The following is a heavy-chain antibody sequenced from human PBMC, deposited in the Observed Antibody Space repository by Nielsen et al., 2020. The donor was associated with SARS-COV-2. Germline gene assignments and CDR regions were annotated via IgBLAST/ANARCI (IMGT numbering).Heavy chain of an antibody. Sequence: GESLKISCAASGFTVSSNYMSWVRQAPGKGLEWVSVIYSGGSTFYADSVKGRFTISRDNAKNTLYLQMNSLRAEDTAVYYCALGDYGDYYGMDVWGQGTTVTVSS. V-gene: IGHV3-53*01. CDR2: IYSGGST. D-gene: IGHD4-17*01. J-gene: IGHJ6*02. CDR3: ALGDYGDYYGMDV. CDR1: GFTVSSNY.